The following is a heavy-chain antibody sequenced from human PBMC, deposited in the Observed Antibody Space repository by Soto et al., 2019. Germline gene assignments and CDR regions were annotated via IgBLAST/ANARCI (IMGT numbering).Heavy chain of an antibody. J-gene: IGHJ4*02. D-gene: IGHD6-13*01. CDR3: ARGSVAAAGREGHYFDY. CDR1: GGSFSGYY. CDR2: INHSGST. Sequence: SETLSLTCAAYGGSFSGYYWSWIRQPPGKGLEWIGEINHSGSTNYNPSLKSRVTISVDTSKNQFSLKLSSVTAADTAVYYCARGSVAAAGREGHYFDYWGQGTLVTSPQ. V-gene: IGHV4-34*01.